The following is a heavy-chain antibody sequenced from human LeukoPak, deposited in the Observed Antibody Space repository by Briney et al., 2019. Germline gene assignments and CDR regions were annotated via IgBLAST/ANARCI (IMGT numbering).Heavy chain of an antibody. CDR1: GFSISSGHY. V-gene: IGHV4-38-2*02. CDR2: IYHSRVT. Sequence: SETLSLTCTVSGFSISSGHYWGWIRLSPGKGLEWIGSIYHSRVTYYNPSLKSRVTISVDTPKNQFSLKLGSVTAADTAVYYCARGYSSSWYDFEYWGQGTLVTVSP. CDR3: ARGYSSSWYDFEY. J-gene: IGHJ4*02. D-gene: IGHD6-13*01.